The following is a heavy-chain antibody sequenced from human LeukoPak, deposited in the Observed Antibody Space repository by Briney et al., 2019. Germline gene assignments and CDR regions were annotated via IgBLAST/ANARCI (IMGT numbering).Heavy chain of an antibody. CDR1: GVSIGSSSYY. CDR3: ARLGIGLLDY. V-gene: IGHV4-39*01. J-gene: IGHJ4*02. CDR2: IYYSGST. Sequence: SETLSLTCTVSGVSIGSSSYYWGWIRQPPGKGVEWIGSIYYSGSTHYNPSLKSRVTISVDTSKNQFSLKLSSVTAADTAVYYCARLGIGLLDYWGQGTLVTVSS. D-gene: IGHD2-21*02.